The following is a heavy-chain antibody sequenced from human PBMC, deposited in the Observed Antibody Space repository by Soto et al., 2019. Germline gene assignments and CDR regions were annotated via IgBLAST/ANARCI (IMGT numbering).Heavy chain of an antibody. Sequence: GALRLSCAASGFSFNIYAMSWVRQAPGKGLEWVSGISGSGDRTHYVDSVKGRFTISRDNVKNTLYLQMNSLRAEDTAVYYCANASTYEYVWGSFRYYFDHWGQGALVTVSS. J-gene: IGHJ4*02. CDR1: GFSFNIYA. V-gene: IGHV3-23*01. D-gene: IGHD3-16*02. CDR2: ISGSGDRT. CDR3: ANASTYEYVWGSFRYYFDH.